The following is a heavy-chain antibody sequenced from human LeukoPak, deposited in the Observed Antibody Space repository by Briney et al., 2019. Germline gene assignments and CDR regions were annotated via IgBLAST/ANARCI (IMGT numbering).Heavy chain of an antibody. V-gene: IGHV1-18*01. CDR2: ICAYNGNT. Sequence: GASVNVSCKASVYTFTSYGISGVRQAPGQGLEWMGWICAYNGNTNYAQKLQGRVTMTTDTSTSKAYMELRSLRSDDTAVYYCARLTWELLDNYFDYWGQGTLVTASS. CDR1: VYTFTSYG. D-gene: IGHD1-26*01. J-gene: IGHJ4*02. CDR3: ARLTWELLDNYFDY.